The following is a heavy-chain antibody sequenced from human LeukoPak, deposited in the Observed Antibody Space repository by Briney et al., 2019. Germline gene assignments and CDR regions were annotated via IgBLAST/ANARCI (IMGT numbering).Heavy chain of an antibody. J-gene: IGHJ4*02. V-gene: IGHV1-18*04. D-gene: IGHD3-10*01. CDR3: ARAHEFGESNY. CDR1: GYTFTNFG. Sequence: ASVKVSCKASGYTFTNFGISWVRQAPGQRPEWMGWISTYNGNTNYAQNLQDRVTLTTDTSTTTAYMELRSLRSDDTAVYYCARAHEFGESNYWGQGTLVTVSS. CDR2: ISTYNGNT.